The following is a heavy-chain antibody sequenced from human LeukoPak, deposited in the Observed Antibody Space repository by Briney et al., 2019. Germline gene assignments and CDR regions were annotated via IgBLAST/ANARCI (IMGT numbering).Heavy chain of an antibody. D-gene: IGHD3-22*01. Sequence: GEPLQISCKGSGSSFTTYWIGGVRQLPGRGLEWMGIIYPGDSDTRYSPSFQGQVTISADKSISTSYLQWSSLKASDTAMYYCARQFRDSSGYYSYYFDYWGQGTLVTVSS. CDR3: ARQFRDSSGYYSYYFDY. CDR1: GSSFTTYW. CDR2: IYPGDSDT. V-gene: IGHV5-51*01. J-gene: IGHJ4*02.